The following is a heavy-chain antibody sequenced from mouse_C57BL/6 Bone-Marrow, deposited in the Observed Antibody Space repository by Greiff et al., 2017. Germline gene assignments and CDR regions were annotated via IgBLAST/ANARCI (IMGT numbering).Heavy chain of an antibody. CDR3: ASGRLWLRRRAMDY. J-gene: IGHJ4*01. D-gene: IGHD2-2*01. V-gene: IGHV1-59*01. CDR1: GYTFTSYW. CDR2: IDPSDSYT. Sequence: QVQLQQPGAELVRPGTSVKLSCKASGYTFTSYWMHWVKQRPGQGLEWIGVIDPSDSYTNYNQKFKGKATLTVDTSSSTAYMQLSSLTSEDSAVYYGASGRLWLRRRAMDYWGQGTSVTVSS.